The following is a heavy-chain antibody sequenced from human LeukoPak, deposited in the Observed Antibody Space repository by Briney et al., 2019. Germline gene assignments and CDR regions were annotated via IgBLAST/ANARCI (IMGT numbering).Heavy chain of an antibody. CDR3: ARVGDYGGNSGSYYFDY. V-gene: IGHV3-21*01. CDR2: ISSSSSYT. Sequence: GSLRLSCAASGFTFSSYSMNWVRQAPGKGLEWVSSISSSSSYTYYADSVKGRFTISRDNAKNSLYLQMNCLRAEDTAVYYCARVGDYGGNSGSYYFDYWGQGTLVTVSS. J-gene: IGHJ4*02. CDR1: GFTFSSYS. D-gene: IGHD4-23*01.